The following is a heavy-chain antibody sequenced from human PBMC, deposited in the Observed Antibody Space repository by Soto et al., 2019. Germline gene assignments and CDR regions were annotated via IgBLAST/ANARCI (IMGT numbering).Heavy chain of an antibody. CDR3: AKDLLPNTVTTCGS. CDR1: GFTFDSHG. CDR2: ISSDGNNK. V-gene: IGHV3-30*18. D-gene: IGHD4-17*01. Sequence: QVQLVESGGGAVQPGRSLSLSCAASGFTFDSHGMHWVRQAPGKGLEWVAVISSDGNNKYYADSVKGRFTISRDNFNNILYLQMSSLRAEDTAVYYCAKDLLPNTVTTCGSWGQGTRVTVSS. J-gene: IGHJ5*02.